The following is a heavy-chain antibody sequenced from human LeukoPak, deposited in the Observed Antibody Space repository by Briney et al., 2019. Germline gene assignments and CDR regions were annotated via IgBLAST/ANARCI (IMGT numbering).Heavy chain of an antibody. CDR2: IKHSART. CDR3: ASLRLGYCSGGSCYPRPNDAFDI. V-gene: IGHV4-34*01. Sequence: PSETLSLTCAVYGGSFSGSYWSWIRQPPGKGREWIAEIKHSARTNYHPSLKSRVTISVDTSKNQFSLKLSSVTAAEMAVYYCASLRLGYCSGGSCYPRPNDAFDIWGQGTMVTVSS. CDR1: GGSFSGSY. D-gene: IGHD2-15*01. J-gene: IGHJ3*02.